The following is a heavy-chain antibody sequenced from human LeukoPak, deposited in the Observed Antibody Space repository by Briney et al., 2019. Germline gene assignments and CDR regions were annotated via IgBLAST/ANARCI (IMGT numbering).Heavy chain of an antibody. D-gene: IGHD3-3*01. CDR1: GGSISSYY. V-gene: IGHV4-4*07. CDR2: IYSSGSA. Sequence: SETLSLTCTVSGGSISSYYWSWIRQPAGKGLQWIGRIYSSGSANYNPSLKSRVTMSVDTSKNQFSLRLSSVTAADTAVDYCARDLGFWSGPDYWGHGILVSVSS. J-gene: IGHJ4*01. CDR3: ARDLGFWSGPDY.